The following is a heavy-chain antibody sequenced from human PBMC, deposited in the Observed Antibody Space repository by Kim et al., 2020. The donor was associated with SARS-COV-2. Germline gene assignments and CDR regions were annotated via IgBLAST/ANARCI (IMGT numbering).Heavy chain of an antibody. CDR3: AISIAGGAFDI. CDR2: T. J-gene: IGHJ3*02. Sequence: TNSRPSFQGHVTISADKSISTAYLQWSSLKASDTAMYYCAISIAGGAFDIWGQGTMVTVSS. V-gene: IGHV5-10-1*01. D-gene: IGHD6-6*01.